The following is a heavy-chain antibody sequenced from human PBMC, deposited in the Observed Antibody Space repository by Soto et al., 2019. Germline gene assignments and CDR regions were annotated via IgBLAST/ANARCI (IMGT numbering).Heavy chain of an antibody. CDR3: ARAGRIVVVVAATHNWFDP. Sequence: EVQLVESGGGLVKPGGSLRLSCAASGFTFSSYSMNWVRQAPGKGLEWVSSISSSSSYIYYADSVKGRFTISRDNAKNSLYLQMNSLRAEDTAVYYCARAGRIVVVVAATHNWFDPWGQGTLVTVSS. CDR2: ISSSSSYI. D-gene: IGHD2-15*01. V-gene: IGHV3-21*01. CDR1: GFTFSSYS. J-gene: IGHJ5*02.